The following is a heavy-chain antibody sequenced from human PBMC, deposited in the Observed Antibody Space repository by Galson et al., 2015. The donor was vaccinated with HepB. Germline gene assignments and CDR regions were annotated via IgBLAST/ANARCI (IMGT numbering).Heavy chain of an antibody. D-gene: IGHD2-21*02. V-gene: IGHV1-46*01. CDR1: GYTFTSYY. CDR2: INPSGGST. CDR3: ARPVGVKNPRRGIVVVTAIRGDWYFDL. J-gene: IGHJ2*01. Sequence: SVKVSCKASGYTFTSYYMHWVRQAPGQGLEWMGIINPSGGSTSYAQKFQGRVTMTRGTSTSTVYMELSSPRSEDTAVYYCARPVGVKNPRRGIVVVTAIRGDWYFDLWGRGTLVTVSS.